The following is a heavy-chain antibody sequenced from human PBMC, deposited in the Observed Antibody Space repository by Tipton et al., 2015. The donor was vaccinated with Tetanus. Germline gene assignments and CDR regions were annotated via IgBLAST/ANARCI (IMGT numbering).Heavy chain of an antibody. CDR2: VYHSGAT. CDR1: GSSISRSGHY. CDR3: ARANNDYPKKGPFDY. D-gene: IGHD5-12*01. V-gene: IGHV4-61*08. J-gene: IGHJ4*02. Sequence: GLVKPSETLSLTCTVSGSSISRSGHYWTWIRQPPGKEPEWVGYVYHSGATNYHPSLKSRLAISADTSKNQFSLNLRSVITADTAVYYCARANNDYPKKGPFDYWGQGILVIVFS.